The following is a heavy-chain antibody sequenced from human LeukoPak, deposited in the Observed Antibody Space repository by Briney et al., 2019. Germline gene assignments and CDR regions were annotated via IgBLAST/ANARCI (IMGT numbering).Heavy chain of an antibody. CDR2: INHSGST. J-gene: IGHJ4*02. Sequence: SETLSLTCAVYGGSFSGYYWSWIRQPPGKGLEWIGEINHSGSTNYNPSLKSRATISVDTSKNQFSLKLSSVTAADTAVYYCARRPVRGVIIPLRSGIDYWGQGTLVTVSS. D-gene: IGHD3-10*01. CDR1: GGSFSGYY. V-gene: IGHV4-34*01. CDR3: ARRPVRGVIIPLRSGIDY.